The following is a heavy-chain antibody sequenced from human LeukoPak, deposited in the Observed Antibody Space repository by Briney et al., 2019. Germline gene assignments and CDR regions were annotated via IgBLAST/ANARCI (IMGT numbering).Heavy chain of an antibody. V-gene: IGHV3-15*07. CDR1: GFTFSNAW. CDR3: TTRLQITTILDY. Sequence: GGSLRLSCAASGFTFSNAWMNWVRQAPGKGLEWVGRIKSKTDGGTTDYAAPVKGRFTISRDDSKNTLYLQMNSLKTEDTAVYYRTTRLQITTILDYWGQGTLVTVSS. J-gene: IGHJ4*02. CDR2: IKSKTDGGTT. D-gene: IGHD3-22*01.